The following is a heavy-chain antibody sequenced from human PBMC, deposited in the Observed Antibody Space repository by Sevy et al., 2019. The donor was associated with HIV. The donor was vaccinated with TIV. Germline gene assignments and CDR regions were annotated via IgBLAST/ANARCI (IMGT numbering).Heavy chain of an antibody. CDR3: ANDYCSSTSCYFGSSDALDI. V-gene: IGHV3-23*01. J-gene: IGHJ3*02. CDR1: GFTFSSYA. D-gene: IGHD2-2*01. Sequence: GGSLRLSCAASGFTFSSYAMSWVRQAPGKGLEWVSAISGSGGSTYYADSVKGRFTISRDNSKNTLYLQMNSLRAEDTAVYYCANDYCSSTSCYFGSSDALDIWGQGTMVTVSS. CDR2: ISGSGGST.